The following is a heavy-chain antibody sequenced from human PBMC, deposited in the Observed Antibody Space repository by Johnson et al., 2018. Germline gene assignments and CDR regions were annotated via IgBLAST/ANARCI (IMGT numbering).Heavy chain of an antibody. V-gene: IGHV3-49*03. CDR2: IRSKAYGGTT. CDR3: TRCESVYYYYYMDV. Sequence: EVQLLESGGGLVQXGRSLRLXCTASGFTFGDYAMSWFRQAPGKGLEWVGFIRSKAYGGTTEYAASVKGRFTISRDDSKSIAYLQMNSLKTEDTAVYYCTRCESVYYYYYMDVWGKGTTVTVSS. J-gene: IGHJ6*03. CDR1: GFTFGDYA.